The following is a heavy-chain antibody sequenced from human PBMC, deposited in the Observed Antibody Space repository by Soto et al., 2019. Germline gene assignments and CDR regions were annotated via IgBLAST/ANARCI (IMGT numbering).Heavy chain of an antibody. D-gene: IGHD2-15*01. CDR1: GGSISSSSYY. Sequence: SDTLSLTCTVSGGSISSSSYYWGWIRQPPGKGLEWIGSIYYSGSTYYNPSLKSRVTISVDTSKNQFSLKLSSVTAADTAVYYCARVTVFVTATGPRWFDPWGQGTLVTVS. V-gene: IGHV4-39*01. CDR2: IYYSGST. CDR3: ARVTVFVTATGPRWFDP. J-gene: IGHJ5*02.